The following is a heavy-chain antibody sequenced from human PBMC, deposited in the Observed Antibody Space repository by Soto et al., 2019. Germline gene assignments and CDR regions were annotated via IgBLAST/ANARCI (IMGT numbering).Heavy chain of an antibody. Sequence: GGSLRLSCSASGFTLSSYAMHWVRQAPGKGLEYVSGITTNGGSTYYADSVKGRFTVSRDNSKNTLYSEMSRLRAEDTGIYYCGKDVTRWPYEGHLDYWGQGTLVTVSS. D-gene: IGHD5-12*01. V-gene: IGHV3-64D*08. CDR2: ITTNGGST. J-gene: IGHJ4*02. CDR1: GFTLSSYA. CDR3: GKDVTRWPYEGHLDY.